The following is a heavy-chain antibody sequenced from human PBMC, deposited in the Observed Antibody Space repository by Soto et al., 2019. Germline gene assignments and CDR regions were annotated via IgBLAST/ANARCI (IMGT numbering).Heavy chain of an antibody. Sequence: ASVKVSCKASGYTFTGYYMHWVRQAPGQGLEWMGWISAYNGNTNYAQKLQGRVTMTTDTSTSTAYMELRSLRSDDTAVYYCARAVAAPGAYYYYGMDVWGQGTTVTVSS. CDR3: ARAVAAPGAYYYYGMDV. D-gene: IGHD6-19*01. CDR1: GYTFTGYY. V-gene: IGHV1-18*04. J-gene: IGHJ6*02. CDR2: ISAYNGNT.